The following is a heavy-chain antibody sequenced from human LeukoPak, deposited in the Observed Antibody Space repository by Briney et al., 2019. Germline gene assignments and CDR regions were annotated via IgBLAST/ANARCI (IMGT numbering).Heavy chain of an antibody. CDR1: GGSFSGYY. Sequence: SETLSLTCAVYGGSFSGYYWSWIRQPPGKGLEWIGEINHSGSTNYNPSLKSRVTISVDTSKNQFSLKLSSVTAADTAVYYCARDLEGDYGDHTAFDIWGQGTMVTVSS. V-gene: IGHV4-34*01. J-gene: IGHJ3*02. CDR3: ARDLEGDYGDHTAFDI. CDR2: INHSGST. D-gene: IGHD4-17*01.